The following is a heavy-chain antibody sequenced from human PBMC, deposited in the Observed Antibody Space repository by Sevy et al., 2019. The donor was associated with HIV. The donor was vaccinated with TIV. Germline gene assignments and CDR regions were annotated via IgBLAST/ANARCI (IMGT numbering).Heavy chain of an antibody. CDR2: TSTDGNNK. J-gene: IGHJ4*02. CDR1: GFTFSSYA. Sequence: GSLRLSCAASGFTFSSYAMHWVRQAPGKGLEWVAMTSTDGNNKYYADAVKGRFTISRDNSKNTLFLQMDTLRAEDTALYYCARDAVIQLWEYYFDYWGQGTLVTVSS. CDR3: ARDAVIQLWEYYFDY. V-gene: IGHV3-30-3*01. D-gene: IGHD5-18*01.